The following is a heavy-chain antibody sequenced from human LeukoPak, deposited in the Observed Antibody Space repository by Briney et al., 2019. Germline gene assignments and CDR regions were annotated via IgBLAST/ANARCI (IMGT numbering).Heavy chain of an antibody. CDR2: IYYSGST. D-gene: IGHD1-14*01. V-gene: IGHV4-39*07. CDR3: ARGFRPDAFDP. J-gene: IGHJ5*02. Sequence: SETLSLTCTVSGGSISSSSYYWGWIRQPPGKGLEWIGSIYYSGSTNYNPSLKSRVTISVDTSKNQFSLKLSSVTAADTAVYYCARGFRPDAFDPWGQGTLVTVSS. CDR1: GGSISSSSYY.